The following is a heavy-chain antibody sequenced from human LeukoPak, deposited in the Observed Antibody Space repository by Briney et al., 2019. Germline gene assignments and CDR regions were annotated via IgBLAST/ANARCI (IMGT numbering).Heavy chain of an antibody. D-gene: IGHD1-26*01. CDR2: ISSSSSTI. V-gene: IGHV3-48*01. CDR1: GFTFSSYS. J-gene: IGHJ4*02. Sequence: PGGSLRLSCAASGFTFSSYSMNWVRQAPGKGLEWVSYISSSSSTIYYADSVKGRFTISRDNAKNSLYLQMNSLRAEDTAVYYCARDWGQGIEGFDYWGQGTLVTVSS. CDR3: ARDWGQGIEGFDY.